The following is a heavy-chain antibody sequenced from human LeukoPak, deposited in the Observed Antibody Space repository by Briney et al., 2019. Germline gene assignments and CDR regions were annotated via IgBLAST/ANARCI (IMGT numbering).Heavy chain of an antibody. CDR1: GFTVSSNY. V-gene: IGHV3-66*01. CDR2: IYSGGST. J-gene: IGHJ3*02. CDR3: ARVVPFKDDAFDI. Sequence: GGSLRLSCAASGFTVSSNYMSWVRQAPGKGLEWVSVIYSGGSTYYADSVRGRFTISRDNSKNTLYLQMNSLRAEDTAVYYCARVVPFKDDAFDIWGQGTMVTVSS.